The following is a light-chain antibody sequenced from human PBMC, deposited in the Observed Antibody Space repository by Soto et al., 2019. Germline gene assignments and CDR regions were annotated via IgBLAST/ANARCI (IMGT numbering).Light chain of an antibody. V-gene: IGKV3-15*01. CDR2: GAS. Sequence: EIVMTQSPATLSVSPGERATLSCRASQSVSSNLAWYQQKPGQARRLLIYGASTRATRIPARFSGSGSGTAFTLTISSLQSEYFAVYYCQQYNNWPPWTFGQGTKVEIK. CDR1: QSVSSN. CDR3: QQYNNWPPWT. J-gene: IGKJ1*01.